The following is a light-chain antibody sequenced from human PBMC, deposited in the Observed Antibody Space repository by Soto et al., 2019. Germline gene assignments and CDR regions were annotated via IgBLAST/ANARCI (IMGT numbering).Light chain of an antibody. CDR2: GNS. V-gene: IGLV1-40*01. J-gene: IGLJ2*01. CDR1: SSNIGAGYD. Sequence: QSVLTQPPSVSGAPGQRVTISCTGSSSNIGAGYDVHWYQQLPGTAPKLLIYGNSNRPSGVPDRFSGSKSGNSASLAITGLQAEDEADYYCQSYDSSLSVVFGGGTKVTVL. CDR3: QSYDSSLSVV.